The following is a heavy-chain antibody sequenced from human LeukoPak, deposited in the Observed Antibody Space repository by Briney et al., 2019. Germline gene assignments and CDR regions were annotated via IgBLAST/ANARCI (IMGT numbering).Heavy chain of an antibody. J-gene: IGHJ5*02. CDR1: GYTFTSYG. V-gene: IGHV1-18*01. D-gene: IGHD1-7*01. CDR3: ARALAGTTSWFDP. CDR2: IIAYNGNT. Sequence: ASVKVSCKASGYTFTSYGIGWVRQAPGEGLEWVGWIIAYNGNTNYAQKLQGRVTMTTDTSTSTSYMELRSLRSDDTAVYYCARALAGTTSWFDPWGQGTLVTVSS.